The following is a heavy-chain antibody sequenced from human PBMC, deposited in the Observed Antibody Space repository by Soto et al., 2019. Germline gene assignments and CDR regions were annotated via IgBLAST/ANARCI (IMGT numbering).Heavy chain of an antibody. CDR3: ARDAYGSGSSWFDP. V-gene: IGHV1-2*04. D-gene: IGHD3-10*01. J-gene: IGHJ5*02. CDR2: INPNSGGT. CDR1: GYTFTGYY. Sequence: GASVKVSCKASGYTFTGYYMHWVRQAPGQGLEWMGWINPNSGGTNYAQKFQGWVTMTRDTSISTAYMELSRLRSDDTAVYFCARDAYGSGSSWFDPWGQGTLVTVSS.